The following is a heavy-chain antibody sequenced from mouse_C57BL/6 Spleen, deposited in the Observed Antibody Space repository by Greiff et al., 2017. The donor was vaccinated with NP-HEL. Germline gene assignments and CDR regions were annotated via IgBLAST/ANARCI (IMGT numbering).Heavy chain of an antibody. CDR3: ARSNFDV. Sequence: VQLQQPGAELVRPGSSVKLSCKASGYTFTSYWMDWVKQRPGQGLEWIGNIYPSDSETPYNQKFKDKATLTVDKSSSTAYMQLSSLTSEDSAVYYWARSNFDVWGTGTTVTVSS. CDR1: GYTFTSYW. V-gene: IGHV1-61*01. J-gene: IGHJ1*03. CDR2: IYPSDSET.